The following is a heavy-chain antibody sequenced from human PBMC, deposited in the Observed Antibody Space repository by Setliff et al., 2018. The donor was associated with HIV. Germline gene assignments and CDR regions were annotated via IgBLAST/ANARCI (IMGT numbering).Heavy chain of an antibody. Sequence: PSETLSLTCTVSGGSISSSSYHWGWIRQPPGKGLEWIGSTHYSGSTYYNPSLKSRVTISVDTSKNQFSLKLSSVTAADTAVYYCARSDTAMVKTYYYYYMDVWGKGTTVTVS. CDR1: GGSISSSSYH. D-gene: IGHD5-18*01. V-gene: IGHV4-39*01. CDR2: THYSGST. J-gene: IGHJ6*03. CDR3: ARSDTAMVKTYYYYYMDV.